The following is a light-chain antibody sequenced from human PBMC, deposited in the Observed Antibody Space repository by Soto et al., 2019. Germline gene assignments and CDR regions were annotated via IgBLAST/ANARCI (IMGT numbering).Light chain of an antibody. J-gene: IGKJ4*01. V-gene: IGKV1-39*01. CDR2: AAS. CDR1: QSISRY. CDR3: QQCFSLTPLT. Sequence: DIQLTQSPSSLSASVGDRVTITCRASQSISRYLNWYQQKPGKAPKVLISAASSLQSGVPSRFSGSGSGTDFTLTISSLQPEDFATYCCQQCFSLTPLTFGGGTKVEI.